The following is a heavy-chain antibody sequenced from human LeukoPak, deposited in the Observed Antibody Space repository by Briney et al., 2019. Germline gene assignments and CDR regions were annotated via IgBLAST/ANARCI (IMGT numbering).Heavy chain of an antibody. CDR1: GFTFSSYG. V-gene: IGHV3-30*18. CDR2: ISYDGSNK. J-gene: IGHJ4*02. CDR3: ANRGWYGGYFDY. Sequence: GGSLRLSCAASGFTFSSYGMHWVRQAPGKGLEWVAVISYDGSNKYYADSVKGRFTISRDNSKNTLYLQMNSLRAEDTAVYYCANRGWYGGYFDYWGQGTLVTVSS. D-gene: IGHD6-19*01.